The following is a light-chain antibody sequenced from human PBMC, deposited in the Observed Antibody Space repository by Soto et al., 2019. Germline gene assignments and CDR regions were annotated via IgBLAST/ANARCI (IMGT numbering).Light chain of an antibody. CDR2: EVS. CDR1: GSYNF. V-gene: IGLV2-23*02. CDR3: CSHAGRSTYV. Sequence: QSALTQPASVSGSPGQSITISCTVGSYNFVSWYQQHPGKAPKVLIYEVSKRPSGVSDRFSGSKSGNTASLTISGLQAEDDADYYCCSHAGRSTYVFGTGTKVTVL. J-gene: IGLJ1*01.